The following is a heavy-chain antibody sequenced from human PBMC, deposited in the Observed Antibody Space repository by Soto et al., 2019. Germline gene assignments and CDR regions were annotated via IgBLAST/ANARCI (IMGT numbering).Heavy chain of an antibody. J-gene: IGHJ6*03. D-gene: IGHD3-10*01. CDR3: ARQPLGFGELFPYYMDV. CDR1: GGSISSYY. CDR2: IYYSGST. Sequence: SETLSLTCTVSGGSISSYYWSWIRQPPGKGLEWIGYIYYSGSTNYNPSLKSRVTISVDTSKNQFSLKLSSVTAADTAVYYCARQPLGFGELFPYYMDVWGKGTTVTVSS. V-gene: IGHV4-59*08.